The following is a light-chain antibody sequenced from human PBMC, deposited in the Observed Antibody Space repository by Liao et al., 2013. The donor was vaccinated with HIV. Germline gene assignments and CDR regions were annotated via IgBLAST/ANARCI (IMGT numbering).Light chain of an antibody. CDR1: RLWEKY. J-gene: IGLJ2*01. CDR2: QHA. V-gene: IGLV3-1*01. CDR3: QARDSSTVVV. Sequence: SYELTQPPSVSVSPGQTASITCSGDRLWEKYVSWYQQKPGQSPVLIIYQHAKRPSGIPERFSGSTSGNTATLTISGTQAMDEAAYYCQARDSSTVVVFGGGTKLTVL.